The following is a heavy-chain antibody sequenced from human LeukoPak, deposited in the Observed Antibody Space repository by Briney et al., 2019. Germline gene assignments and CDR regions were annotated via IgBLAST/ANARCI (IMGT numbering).Heavy chain of an antibody. J-gene: IGHJ6*02. Sequence: SETLSLTCTVSGGSISSYYWSWIRQPPGKGLEWIGYIYYSGSTNYNPSPKSRVTISVDTSKNQFSLKLSSVTAADTAVYYCARHWSSGWYPGYYYYYGMDVWGQGTTVTVSS. V-gene: IGHV4-59*08. CDR3: ARHWSSGWYPGYYYYYGMDV. D-gene: IGHD6-19*01. CDR2: IYYSGST. CDR1: GGSISSYY.